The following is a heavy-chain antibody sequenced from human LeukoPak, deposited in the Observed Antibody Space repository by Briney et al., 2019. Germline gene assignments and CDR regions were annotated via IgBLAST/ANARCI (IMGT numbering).Heavy chain of an antibody. CDR3: ARAVLDCSGGSCYPTTVTTGPHFDY. Sequence: SETLSLTCAVYGGSFSGYYWSWIRQPPGKGLEWIGEINHSGSTNYNPSLKSRVTISVDTSKNQFSLKLSSVTAADTAVYYCARAVLDCSGGSCYPTTVTTGPHFDYWGQGTLVTVSS. J-gene: IGHJ4*02. D-gene: IGHD2-15*01. CDR1: GGSFSGYY. V-gene: IGHV4-34*01. CDR2: INHSGST.